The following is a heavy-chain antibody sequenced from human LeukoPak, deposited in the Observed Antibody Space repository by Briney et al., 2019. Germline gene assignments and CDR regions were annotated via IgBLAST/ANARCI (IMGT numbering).Heavy chain of an antibody. CDR3: ARVRAGNWWFAP. CDR2: IYYSGST. D-gene: IGHD6-19*01. Sequence: PSETLSLTCTVSGGSISSYYWSWIRQPPGKGLEWIGYIYYSGSTNYNPSLKSRVTISVDTSKNQFSLKLSSVTAADTAVYYWARVRAGNWWFAPWGKEPLVTVSS. J-gene: IGHJ5*02. CDR1: GGSISSYY. V-gene: IGHV4-59*01.